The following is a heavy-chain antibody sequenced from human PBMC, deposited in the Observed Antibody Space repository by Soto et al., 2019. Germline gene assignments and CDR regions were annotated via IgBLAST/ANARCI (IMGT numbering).Heavy chain of an antibody. CDR1: GFTFSSYS. Sequence: GGSLRLSCAASGFTFSSYSMNWVRQAPGKGLEWVSSISSSSSYIYYADSVKGRFTISRDNAKNSLYLQMNSLRAEDTAVYYCARDQDCSSTSCPYELTNDYFTYGMDVWGQGTTVTVSS. J-gene: IGHJ6*02. CDR2: ISSSSSYI. CDR3: ARDQDCSSTSCPYELTNDYFTYGMDV. V-gene: IGHV3-21*01. D-gene: IGHD2-2*01.